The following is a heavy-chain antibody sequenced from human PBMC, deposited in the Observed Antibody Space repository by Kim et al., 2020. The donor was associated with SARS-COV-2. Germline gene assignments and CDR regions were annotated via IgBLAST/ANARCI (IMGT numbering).Heavy chain of an antibody. D-gene: IGHD3-22*01. V-gene: IGHV3-53*01. CDR1: GFTVSSNY. Sequence: LSLTCAASGFTVSSNYMSWVRQAPGKGLEWVSVIYSGGSTYYADSVKGRFTISRDNSKNTLYLQMNSLRAEDTAVYYCSSYYYDSSHSDYWGQGTLV. CDR3: SSYYYDSSHSDY. CDR2: IYSGGST. J-gene: IGHJ4*02.